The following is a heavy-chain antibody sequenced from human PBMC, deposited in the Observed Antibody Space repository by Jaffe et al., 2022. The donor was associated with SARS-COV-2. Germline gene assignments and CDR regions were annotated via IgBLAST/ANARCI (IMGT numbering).Heavy chain of an antibody. D-gene: IGHD4-17*01. Sequence: QVQLRESGPGLVKPSQTLSLTCTVSGGSISSGGYYWSWIRQHPEKGLEWIGYIYYSGSAYYNRPLKSRVTISVDTSKNQFSLNLISVTAADTAVYNCARLMTTFEAFDIWGRGTMVTVSS. CDR2: IYYSGSA. V-gene: IGHV4-31*03. J-gene: IGHJ3*02. CDR3: ARLMTTFEAFDI. CDR1: GGSISSGGYY.